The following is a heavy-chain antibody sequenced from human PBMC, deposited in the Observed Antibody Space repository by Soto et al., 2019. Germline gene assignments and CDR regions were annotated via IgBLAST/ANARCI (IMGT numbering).Heavy chain of an antibody. CDR1: GGSISSYY. D-gene: IGHD3-10*01. J-gene: IGHJ5*02. CDR3: ARAQPFEFHNLFDP. Sequence: QVQLQESGPGLVKSSETLSLTCTVTGGSISSYYWSWIRRPPGKGLEWIGHIYDSGSTNYNPSLESRVTISLDTSTNQFSLKFSSVTAADTAVYYCARAQPFEFHNLFDPCGQGTLVSVSA. V-gene: IGHV4-59*13. CDR2: IYDSGST.